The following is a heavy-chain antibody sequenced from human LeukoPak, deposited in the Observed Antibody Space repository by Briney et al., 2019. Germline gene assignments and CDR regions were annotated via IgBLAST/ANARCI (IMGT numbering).Heavy chain of an antibody. Sequence: SETLSLTCTVPGGSISSYYWSWIRQPPGKGLEWIGYIYYSGSTNYNPSLKSRVTISVDTSKNQFSLKLSSVTAADTAVYYCARLRGGYCSSTSCQKPDYYYYGMDVWGQGTTVTVSS. V-gene: IGHV4-59*08. J-gene: IGHJ6*02. D-gene: IGHD2-2*01. CDR3: ARLRGGYCSSTSCQKPDYYYYGMDV. CDR2: IYYSGST. CDR1: GGSISSYY.